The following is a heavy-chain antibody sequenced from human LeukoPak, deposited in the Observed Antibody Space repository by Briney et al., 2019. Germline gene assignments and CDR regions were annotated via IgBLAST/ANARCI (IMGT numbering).Heavy chain of an antibody. CDR1: GYTFTGYY. V-gene: IGHV1-2*02. CDR2: INPNSGGT. J-gene: IGHJ4*02. D-gene: IGHD3-22*01. CDR3: ARSVKVYYDSSGYYYFDY. Sequence: ASVKVSCKASGYTFTGYYMHWVRQAPGQGLEWLGWINPNSGGTNFAQKFLGRVTMTRDTSISTAYMELSRLRSDDTAVYYCARSVKVYYDSSGYYYFDYWGQGTLVTVSS.